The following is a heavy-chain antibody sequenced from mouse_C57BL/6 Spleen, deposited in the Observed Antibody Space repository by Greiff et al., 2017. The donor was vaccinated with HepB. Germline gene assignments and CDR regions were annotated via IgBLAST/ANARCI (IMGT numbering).Heavy chain of an antibody. J-gene: IGHJ4*01. CDR2: ISSGSSTI. CDR1: GFTFSDYG. CDR3: ARIYGSSYYAMDY. Sequence: DVKLVESGGGLVKPGGSLKLSCAASGFTFSDYGMHWVRQAPEKGLEWVAYISSGSSTIYYADTVKGRFTISRDNAKNTLCLQMTSLRSEDTAMYYCARIYGSSYYAMDYWGQGTSVTVSS. V-gene: IGHV5-17*01. D-gene: IGHD1-1*01.